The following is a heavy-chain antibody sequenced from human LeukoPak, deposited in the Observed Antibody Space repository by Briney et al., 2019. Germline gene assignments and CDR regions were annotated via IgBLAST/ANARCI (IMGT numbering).Heavy chain of an antibody. CDR3: ARIGGYGIPAY. D-gene: IGHD5-12*01. Sequence: GGSLRLSCAASGFSFDDHGMSWVRQGPGKGLEWVSGINWNGGIIGYADSVKGRFTISRDNAKNSLYLQMNSLRTEDTAFYYCARIGGYGIPAYWGQGTLVTVSP. CDR1: GFSFDDHG. V-gene: IGHV3-20*04. J-gene: IGHJ4*02. CDR2: INWNGGII.